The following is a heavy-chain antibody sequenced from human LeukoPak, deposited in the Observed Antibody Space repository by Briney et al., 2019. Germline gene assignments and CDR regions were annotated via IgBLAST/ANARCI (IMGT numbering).Heavy chain of an antibody. CDR1: GDSVSSKSAA. Sequence: SQTLSLTCAISGDSVSSKSAAWNWIRQSPSRGLEWLGRTYYRSKWHSEYAVSVKSRISINPDTSRNQFSLRLSSVTPEDTAVYYCARMVGIDPDYWGQGTQVTVSS. CDR2: TYYRSKWHS. V-gene: IGHV6-1*01. J-gene: IGHJ4*02. CDR3: ARMVGIDPDY. D-gene: IGHD1-20*01.